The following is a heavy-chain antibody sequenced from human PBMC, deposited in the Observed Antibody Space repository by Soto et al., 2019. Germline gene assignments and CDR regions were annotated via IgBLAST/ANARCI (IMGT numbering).Heavy chain of an antibody. CDR2: IKSKTDGGTT. J-gene: IGHJ6*04. CDR3: TTDFLSELLWFGELHPVGV. CDR1: GFTFSNAW. D-gene: IGHD3-10*01. Sequence: GGSLRLSCAASGFTFSNAWMSWVRQAPGKGLEWVGRIKSKTDGGTTDYAAPVKGRFTISRDDSKNTLYLQMNSLKTEDTAVYYCTTDFLSELLWFGELHPVGVWGKGTTVTVSS. V-gene: IGHV3-15*01.